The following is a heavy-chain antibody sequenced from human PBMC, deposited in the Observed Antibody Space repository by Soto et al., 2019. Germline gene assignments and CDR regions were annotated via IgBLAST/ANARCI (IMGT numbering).Heavy chain of an antibody. D-gene: IGHD3-3*01. CDR2: ISSSGSTI. V-gene: IGHV3-48*03. CDR3: ARDYDFWSGYYFSSYYYYGMDV. CDR1: GFTFSSYE. Sequence: GGSLRLSCAASGFTFSSYEMNWVRQAPGKGLEWVSYISSSGSTIYYADSVKGRFTISRDNAKNSLYLQMNSLRAEDTAVYYCARDYDFWSGYYFSSYYYYGMDVCGQGTTVTVSS. J-gene: IGHJ6*02.